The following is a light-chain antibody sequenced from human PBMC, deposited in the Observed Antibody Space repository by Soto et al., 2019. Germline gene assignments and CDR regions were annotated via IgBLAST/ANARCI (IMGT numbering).Light chain of an antibody. CDR1: SSDVGGYNY. CDR3: SSYAGSNNYVI. J-gene: IGLJ2*01. Sequence: QSALTQPPSASGSPGQSVTISCTGTSSDVGGYNYVSWYQQHPGKAPKLIISEVTKRPSGVHDRFSGSKSGSTASLTVSGLQAEDEADYYCSSYAGSNNYVIFGGGTKLTVL. V-gene: IGLV2-8*01. CDR2: EVT.